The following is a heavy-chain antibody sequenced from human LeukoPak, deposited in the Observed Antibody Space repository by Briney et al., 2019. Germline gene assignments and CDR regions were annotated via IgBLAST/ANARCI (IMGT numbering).Heavy chain of an antibody. CDR2: INHSGST. J-gene: IGHJ4*02. CDR1: GGSFSGYY. D-gene: IGHD3-3*01. Sequence: SETLSLTCAVYGGSFSGYYWSWIRQPPGKGLEWIGEINHSGSTNYNPPPKSRVTISVDTSKNQFSLKLSSVTAADTAVYYCARGPPYYDFWSGSVSRYFDYWGQGTLVTVSS. V-gene: IGHV4-34*01. CDR3: ARGPPYYDFWSGSVSRYFDY.